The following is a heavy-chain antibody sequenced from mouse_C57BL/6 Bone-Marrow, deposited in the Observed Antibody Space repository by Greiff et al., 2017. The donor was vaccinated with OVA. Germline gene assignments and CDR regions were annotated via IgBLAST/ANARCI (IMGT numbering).Heavy chain of an antibody. CDR2: ISSGGDYI. J-gene: IGHJ3*01. CDR3: TRDHSVAWFAY. Sequence: EVKLMESGEGLVKPGGSLKLSCAASGFTFSSYAMSWVRQTPAKRLEWVAYISSGGDYIYYADTVKGRFTISRDNARNTLYLQMSSLKSEDTAMYYCTRDHSVAWFAYWGQGTLVTVSA. CDR1: GFTFSSYA. V-gene: IGHV5-9-1*02.